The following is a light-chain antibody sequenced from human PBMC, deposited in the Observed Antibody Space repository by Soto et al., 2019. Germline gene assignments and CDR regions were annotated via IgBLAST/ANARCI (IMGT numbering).Light chain of an antibody. CDR2: AAS. V-gene: IGKV1-12*01. CDR3: QQADSIPLT. CDR1: QDISKW. Sequence: DIQMTQSPSFVSASVGDRVTITCRASQDISKWLAWYQQKPGRAPKILIFAASTLQRGVPSRFSGSGSGTDFTLTISSLQPEDSATSYCQQADSIPLTFGGGTKV. J-gene: IGKJ4*01.